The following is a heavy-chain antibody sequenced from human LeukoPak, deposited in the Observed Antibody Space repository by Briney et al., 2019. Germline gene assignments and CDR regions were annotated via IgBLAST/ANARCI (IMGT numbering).Heavy chain of an antibody. Sequence: ASVKVSCKASGYTFTSYYIHWVRQTPGQGLEWMGIINARGSSTTYAQKFQGRVTMTRDMSTSTVYMELSSLRSEDTAVYYCASRATVDYYYYMDVWGKGTTVTISS. D-gene: IGHD1-26*01. CDR1: GYTFTSYY. CDR2: INARGSST. V-gene: IGHV1-46*01. CDR3: ASRATVDYYYYMDV. J-gene: IGHJ6*03.